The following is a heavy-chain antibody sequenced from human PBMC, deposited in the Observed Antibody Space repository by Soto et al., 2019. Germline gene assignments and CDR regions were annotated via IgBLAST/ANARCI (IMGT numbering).Heavy chain of an antibody. Sequence: GGSLRLSCAASGFTFSSYAMHWVRQAPGKGLEWVAVISYDGSNKYYADSVKGRFTISRDNSKNTLYLQMNSLRAEDTAVYYCARDPRSPNCSGGSCYSWYFDLWGRGTLVTVSS. CDR2: ISYDGSNK. D-gene: IGHD2-15*01. CDR1: GFTFSSYA. CDR3: ARDPRSPNCSGGSCYSWYFDL. J-gene: IGHJ2*01. V-gene: IGHV3-30-3*01.